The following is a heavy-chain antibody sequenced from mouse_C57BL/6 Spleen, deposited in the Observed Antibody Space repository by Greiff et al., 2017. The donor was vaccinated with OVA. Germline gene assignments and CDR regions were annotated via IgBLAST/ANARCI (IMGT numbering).Heavy chain of an antibody. CDR2: IWSGGST. CDR1: GFSLTSYG. D-gene: IGHD2-5*01. J-gene: IGHJ2*01. V-gene: IGHV2-4*01. CDR3: AKNTYSNQGLFDY. Sequence: VKLVESGPGLVQPSQSLSITCTVSGFSLTSYGVHWVRQPPGKGLEWLGVIWSGGSTDYNAAFISRLSISKDNSKSQVFFKMNSLQADDTAIYYCAKNTYSNQGLFDYWGQGTTLTVSS.